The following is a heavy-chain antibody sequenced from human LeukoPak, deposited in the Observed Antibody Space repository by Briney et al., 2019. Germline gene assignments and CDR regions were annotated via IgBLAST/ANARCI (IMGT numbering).Heavy chain of an antibody. CDR1: GFTFSSYA. V-gene: IGHV3-30*04. D-gene: IGHD6-13*01. J-gene: IGHJ4*02. CDR3: ARRAAAGGPNDY. CDR2: ISYDGSNK. Sequence: PGGSLRLSCAASGFTFSSYAMHWVRQAPGKGLEWVAVISYDGSNKYYADSVKGRSTISRDNSKNTLYLQMNSLRAEDTAVYYCARRAAAGGPNDYWGQGTLVTVSS.